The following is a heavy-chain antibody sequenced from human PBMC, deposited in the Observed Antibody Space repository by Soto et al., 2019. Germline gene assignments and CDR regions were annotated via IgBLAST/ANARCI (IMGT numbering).Heavy chain of an antibody. D-gene: IGHD5-18*01. Sequence: SETLSLTCAVSGHSISSGFYYWGRIRQPPGKGLEWIGSMYHSGSTYYNPSPKSRVTMSVDTSKNQLSLKLTSLTAADTAVYYCARHGYSYSMRFFDKWGQGTRVTVSS. CDR1: GHSISSGFYY. CDR2: MYHSGST. CDR3: ARHGYSYSMRFFDK. V-gene: IGHV4-38-2*01. J-gene: IGHJ4*02.